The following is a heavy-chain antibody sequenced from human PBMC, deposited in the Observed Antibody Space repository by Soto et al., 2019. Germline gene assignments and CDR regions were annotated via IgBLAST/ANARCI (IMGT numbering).Heavy chain of an antibody. J-gene: IGHJ3*02. CDR3: AKDLGYTSSWYYALHI. D-gene: IGHD6-13*01. CDR2: ISGSGGTT. V-gene: IGHV3-23*01. CDR1: GFSFSSYA. Sequence: GGSLRLSCVGSGFSFSSYAMNWVRQAPGQGLEWVSGISGSGGTTFYADSVKGRFTISRDNSKNTLYLQMNSLRAEDAAVYYCAKDLGYTSSWYYALHIWGQGTMVTVSS.